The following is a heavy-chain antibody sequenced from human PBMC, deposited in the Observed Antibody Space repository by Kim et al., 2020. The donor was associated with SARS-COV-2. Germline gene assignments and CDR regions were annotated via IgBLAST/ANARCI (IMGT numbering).Heavy chain of an antibody. CDR3: ARHGTNFYDKLFDI. CDR2: IYLGDSDT. Sequence: GESLKISCKISGYSFTNYWIGWVRQMPGKGLEWMGIIYLGDSDTRYRPSFQGQVTISADKSISTAYLQWSSLKASDTAMYYCARHGTNFYDKLFDIWGQGTMVIVSS. D-gene: IGHD3-22*01. V-gene: IGHV5-51*01. J-gene: IGHJ3*02. CDR1: GYSFTNYW.